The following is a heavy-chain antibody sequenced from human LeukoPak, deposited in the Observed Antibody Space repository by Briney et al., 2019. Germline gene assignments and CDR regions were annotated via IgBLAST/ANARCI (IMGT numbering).Heavy chain of an antibody. J-gene: IGHJ4*02. CDR1: GFTVSSNY. V-gene: IGHV3-53*01. D-gene: IGHD3-3*01. CDR3: AKGKVLRFLEWLLGGLNFDY. CDR2: IYSGGST. Sequence: GGSLRLSCAASGFTVSSNYMSWVRQAPGKGLEWVSVIYSGGSTYYADSVKGRFTISRDNSKNTLYLQMNSLRAEDTAVYYCAKGKVLRFLEWLLGGLNFDYWGQGTLVTVSS.